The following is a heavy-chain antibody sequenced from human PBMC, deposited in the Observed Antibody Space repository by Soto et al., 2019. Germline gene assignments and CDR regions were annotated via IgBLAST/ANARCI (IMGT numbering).Heavy chain of an antibody. CDR1: GGSFSGYY. CDR2: INHGGST. CDR3: ARSPLLNRSTSPVGPFDY. D-gene: IGHD2-2*01. V-gene: IGHV4-34*01. J-gene: IGHJ4*02. Sequence: SETLSLTCAVYGGSFSGYYWSWIRQPPGKGLEWIGEINHGGSTNYNPSLKSRVTISVDTSKNQFSLKLSSVTAADTAVYYCARSPLLNRSTSPVGPFDYWGQGTLVTVSS.